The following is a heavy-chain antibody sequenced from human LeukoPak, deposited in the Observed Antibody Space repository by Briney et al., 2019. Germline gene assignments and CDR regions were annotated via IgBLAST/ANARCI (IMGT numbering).Heavy chain of an antibody. CDR3: ASPLYDSSGYYSPPGDY. Sequence: ASVKVSCKASGYTFTSYGISWVRQAPGQGLEWMGWISAYNGNTNYAQKLQGRVTMTTDTSTSTAYMELRSLRSDDTAVYYCASPLYDSSGYYSPPGDYWGQGTLVTVSS. CDR1: GYTFTSYG. D-gene: IGHD3-22*01. J-gene: IGHJ4*02. V-gene: IGHV1-18*01. CDR2: ISAYNGNT.